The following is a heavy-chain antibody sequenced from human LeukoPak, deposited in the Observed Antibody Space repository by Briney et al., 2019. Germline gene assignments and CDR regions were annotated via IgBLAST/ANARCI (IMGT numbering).Heavy chain of an antibody. Sequence: AGGSLRLSCAASGFTFSSYWMSWVRQAPGKGLEWVANIKQDGSEKYYVDSVKGRFTISRDNAKNSLYLQMNSLRAEDTAVYYCARLYSSNWYGYYFDYWGQGTLVTVSS. V-gene: IGHV3-7*01. CDR2: IKQDGSEK. CDR3: ARLYSSNWYGYYFDY. CDR1: GFTFSSYW. D-gene: IGHD6-13*01. J-gene: IGHJ4*02.